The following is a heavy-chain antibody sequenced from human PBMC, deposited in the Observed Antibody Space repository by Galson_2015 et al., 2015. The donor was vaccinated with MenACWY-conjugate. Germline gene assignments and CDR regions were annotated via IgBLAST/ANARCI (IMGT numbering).Heavy chain of an antibody. CDR1: GFTFSSYA. D-gene: IGHD1-7*01. Sequence: SLRLSCAGSGFTFSSYAMSWVRQAPGKGLEWVSAISGSGGRTYYADSVKGRFTISRDNSKNTLYLQMNSLRAEDTAVYYCAKDRLADAGTIDYWGQGTLVTVSS. CDR2: ISGSGGRT. CDR3: AKDRLADAGTIDY. J-gene: IGHJ4*02. V-gene: IGHV3-23*01.